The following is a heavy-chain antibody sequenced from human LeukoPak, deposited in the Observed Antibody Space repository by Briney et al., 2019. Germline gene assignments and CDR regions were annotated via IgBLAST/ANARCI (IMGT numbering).Heavy chain of an antibody. Sequence: SETLSLTCTVSGGSISSYYWSWIRQPPGKGLEWIGYIYYGGSTNYNPSLKSRVTISVDTSKNQFSLKLSSVTAADTAVYYCARGPEGVTGYVSYYYYMDVWGKGTTVTVSS. D-gene: IGHD3-9*01. V-gene: IGHV4-59*01. CDR1: GGSISSYY. J-gene: IGHJ6*03. CDR2: IYYGGST. CDR3: ARGPEGVTGYVSYYYYMDV.